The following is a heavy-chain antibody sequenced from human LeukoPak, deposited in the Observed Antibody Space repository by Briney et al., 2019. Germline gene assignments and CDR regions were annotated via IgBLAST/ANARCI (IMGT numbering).Heavy chain of an antibody. D-gene: IGHD2-21*01. Sequence: GGSLRLSCAASGFTFTGYAMSWVRQAPGKGLEWVSVISGSAGSTIYADSVKGRFAISRDNSKNTVYLQMKSLRAEDTAVYYCARGLMYSGYYFDYWGQGTLVSVSS. J-gene: IGHJ4*02. CDR1: GFTFTGYA. V-gene: IGHV3-23*01. CDR3: ARGLMYSGYYFDY. CDR2: ISGSAGST.